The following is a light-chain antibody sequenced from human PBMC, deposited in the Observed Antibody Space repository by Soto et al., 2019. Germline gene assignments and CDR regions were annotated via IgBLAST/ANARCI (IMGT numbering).Light chain of an antibody. CDR2: EDT. J-gene: IGLJ1*01. Sequence: QSALTQPASVSGSPGQSITISCTGTSSDVGSYDLVSWYQQPPGKAPKLMIYEDTKRPSGISTRFSGSKSGNAASLTICGLQAEDGADYYCCSYAGSGTFVFGTGTKLTVL. V-gene: IGLV2-23*01. CDR3: CSYAGSGTFV. CDR1: SSDVGSYDL.